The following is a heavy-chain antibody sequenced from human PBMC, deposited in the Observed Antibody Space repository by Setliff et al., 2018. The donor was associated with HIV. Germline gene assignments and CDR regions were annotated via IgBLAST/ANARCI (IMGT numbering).Heavy chain of an antibody. D-gene: IGHD6-6*01. J-gene: IGHJ4*02. Sequence: ASVKVSCKASGYTFTSYYMHWVRQAPGQGLEWMGIINPSGGSTSYAQKFQGRVTMTRDTSTSTVYMELSSLRSEDTAVYYCARDRGGAAREYYFDYWGQGTLLTVSS. V-gene: IGHV1-46*01. CDR1: GYTFTSYY. CDR2: INPSGGST. CDR3: ARDRGGAAREYYFDY.